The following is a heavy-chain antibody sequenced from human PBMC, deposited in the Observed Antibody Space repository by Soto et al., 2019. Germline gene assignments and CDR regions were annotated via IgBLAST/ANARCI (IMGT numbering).Heavy chain of an antibody. V-gene: IGHV4-34*01. CDR2: INHSGST. CDR1: GGSFSGYY. D-gene: IGHD4-4*01. J-gene: IGHJ6*02. CDR3: ARDGDGRMTTYPYYYNGMDV. Sequence: PSETLSLTCAVYGGSFSGYYWFWVRQPPGKGLEWIGEINHSGSTNYNPSLKRRVSITLDTSNYQFSLKLSSVTAAGTAVYYCARDGDGRMTTYPYYYNGMDVWGQGTTVTVSS.